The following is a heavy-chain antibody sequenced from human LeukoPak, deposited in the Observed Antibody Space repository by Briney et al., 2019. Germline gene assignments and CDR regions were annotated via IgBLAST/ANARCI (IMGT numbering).Heavy chain of an antibody. CDR3: AKDRLRTIFGVVISNYYYMDV. J-gene: IGHJ6*03. V-gene: IGHV3-33*06. CDR1: GFTFSSYD. Sequence: GGSLRLSCAASGFTFSSYDMHWVRQAPGKGLEWVAVIWYDGSNKYYADPVKGRFTIARDNSKNTLYLQMNSLRAEDTAVYYCAKDRLRTIFGVVISNYYYMDVWGKGTTVTVSS. D-gene: IGHD3-3*01. CDR2: IWYDGSNK.